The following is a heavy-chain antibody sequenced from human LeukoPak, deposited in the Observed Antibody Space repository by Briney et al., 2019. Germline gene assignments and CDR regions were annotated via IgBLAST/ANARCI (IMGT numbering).Heavy chain of an antibody. J-gene: IGHJ6*03. CDR3: ARAPKTIMVRGVIIDYYYYMDV. CDR1: GGSISSGGYY. Sequence: PSETLSLTCTVSGGSISSGGYYWSWIRQPPGKGLEWIGYIYHSGSTYYNPSLKSRVTISVDRSKNQFSLKLSSVTAADTAVYYCARAPKTIMVRGVIIDYYYYMDVWGKGTTVTVSS. CDR2: IYHSGST. D-gene: IGHD3-10*01. V-gene: IGHV4-30-2*01.